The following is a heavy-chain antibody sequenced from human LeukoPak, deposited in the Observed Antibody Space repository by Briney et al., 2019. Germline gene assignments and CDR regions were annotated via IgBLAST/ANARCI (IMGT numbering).Heavy chain of an antibody. J-gene: IGHJ4*02. CDR2: ISSSSSYI. Sequence: GGSLRLSCAASGFTFSSYSMNWVRQAPGKGLEWVSSISSSSSYIYYADSVKGRFTISSDNAKNSLYLQMNSLRAEDTAVYYCARGGLYDSSGYSPFDYWGQGTLVTVSS. V-gene: IGHV3-21*01. D-gene: IGHD3-22*01. CDR1: GFTFSSYS. CDR3: ARGGLYDSSGYSPFDY.